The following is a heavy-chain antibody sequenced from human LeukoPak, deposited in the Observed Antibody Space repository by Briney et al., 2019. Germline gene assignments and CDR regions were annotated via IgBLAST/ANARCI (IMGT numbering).Heavy chain of an antibody. J-gene: IGHJ4*02. CDR3: AKGLDFWSGYYPGY. D-gene: IGHD3-3*01. CDR2: ISYDGSNK. Sequence: TGGSLRLSCAASGFTFSSYGMHWVRQAPGKGLEWVAVISYDGSNKYYADSVKGRFTISRDNSKNTLYLQMNSLRAEDTAVYYCAKGLDFWSGYYPGYWGQGTLVTVSS. CDR1: GFTFSSYG. V-gene: IGHV3-30*18.